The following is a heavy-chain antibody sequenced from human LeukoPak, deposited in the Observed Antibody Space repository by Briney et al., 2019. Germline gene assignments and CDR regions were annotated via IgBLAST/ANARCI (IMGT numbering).Heavy chain of an antibody. V-gene: IGHV3-49*04. D-gene: IGHD6-19*01. J-gene: IGHJ4*02. CDR3: TRQWTVAGTDYFDY. Sequence: GGSLRLSCAASGFTFSSYAMSWVRQAPGKGLEWVGFIRSKAYGGTTEYAASVKGRFTISRDDSKSIAYLQMNSLKTEDTAVYYCTRQWTVAGTDYFDYWGQGTLVTVSS. CDR2: IRSKAYGGTT. CDR1: GFTFSSYA.